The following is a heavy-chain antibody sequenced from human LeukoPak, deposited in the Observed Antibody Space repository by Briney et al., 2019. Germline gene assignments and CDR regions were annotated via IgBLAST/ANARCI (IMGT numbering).Heavy chain of an antibody. J-gene: IGHJ3*02. V-gene: IGHV3-23*01. Sequence: GGSLRLSCAASGFTLRRYGMSWVRQAPGKGVEWVSDISGSGGRKYYADCVKGRFTICREKRKKRVYVKMNRERAEDTAVYYCAKAHIRFLEWFPPRNEAFDIWGQGTMVTVSS. CDR3: AKAHIRFLEWFPPRNEAFDI. D-gene: IGHD3-3*01. CDR2: ISGSGGRK. CDR1: GFTLRRYG.